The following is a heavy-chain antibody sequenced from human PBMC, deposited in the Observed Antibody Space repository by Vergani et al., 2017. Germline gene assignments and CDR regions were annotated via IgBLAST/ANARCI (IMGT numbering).Heavy chain of an antibody. D-gene: IGHD4-11*01. V-gene: IGHV1-69*01. CDR2: IIPSFGTA. J-gene: IGHJ5*02. Sequence: QVQLVQSGAEVKKPGSSVKVSCKASGGTFSSYAISWVRQAPGQGLEWMGGIIPSFGTANYAQKFQGRVTITADESTSTAYMELSSLRSEDTAVCYCAQQKTTVTTPLGWFDPWGQGTLVTVSS. CDR1: GGTFSSYA. CDR3: AQQKTTVTTPLGWFDP.